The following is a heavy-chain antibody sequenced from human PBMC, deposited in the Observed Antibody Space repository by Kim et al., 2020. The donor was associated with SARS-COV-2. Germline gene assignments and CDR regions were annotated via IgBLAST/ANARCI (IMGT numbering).Heavy chain of an antibody. D-gene: IGHD3-10*01. V-gene: IGHV4-34*01. CDR2: INHSGST. CDR1: GGSFSGYY. Sequence: SETLSLTCAVYGGSFSGYYWSWIRQPPGKGLEWIGEINHSGSTNYNPSLKSRVTISVDTSKNQFSLKLSSVTAADTAVYYCARGPRGYYGSGSYRSWKTRNNNWFDPWGQGTLVTVSS. J-gene: IGHJ5*02. CDR3: ARGPRGYYGSGSYRSWKTRNNNWFDP.